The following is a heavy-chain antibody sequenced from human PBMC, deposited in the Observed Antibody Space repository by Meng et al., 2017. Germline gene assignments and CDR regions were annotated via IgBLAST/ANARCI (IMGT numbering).Heavy chain of an antibody. CDR3: ARDSPYYYYGMDV. V-gene: IGHV3-21*01. CDR2: ISSSSSYI. J-gene: IGHJ6*02. Sequence: ETLSLTCAASGFTFSSYSMNWVRQAPGKGLEWVSSISSSSSYIYYADSVKGRFTISRDNAKNSLYLQMNSLRAEDTAVYYCARDSPYYYYGMDVWGQGTTVTVSS. CDR1: GFTFSSYS.